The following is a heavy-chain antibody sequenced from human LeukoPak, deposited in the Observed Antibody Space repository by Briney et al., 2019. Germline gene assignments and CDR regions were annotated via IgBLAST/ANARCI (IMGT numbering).Heavy chain of an antibody. Sequence: GGSLRLSCAASGFTFSSYSMNWVRQAPGKGLEWVSYISSSSSTIYYADSVKGRFTISRDNAKNSLYLQMNSLRAEDTAVYYCARDPRQWLAIERSYFQHWGQGTLVTVSS. CDR1: GFTFSSYS. J-gene: IGHJ1*01. D-gene: IGHD6-19*01. CDR2: ISSSSSTI. V-gene: IGHV3-48*04. CDR3: ARDPRQWLAIERSYFQH.